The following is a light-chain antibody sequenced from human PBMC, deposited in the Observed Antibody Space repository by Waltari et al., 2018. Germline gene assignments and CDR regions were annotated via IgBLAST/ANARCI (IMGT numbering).Light chain of an antibody. J-gene: IGLJ1*01. V-gene: IGLV2-23*02. CDR2: EVR. CDR1: SSNVGTYNL. Sequence: QSALPRPPSVSGSPGQPITFPCPGTSSNVGTYNLVSWFQQHPAKAPKVIIYEVRKRPSGVSDRFFGSKSGNTASLTISGLQAEDEADYYCCSHAGDSSPYVFGTGTKVTVL. CDR3: CSHAGDSSPYV.